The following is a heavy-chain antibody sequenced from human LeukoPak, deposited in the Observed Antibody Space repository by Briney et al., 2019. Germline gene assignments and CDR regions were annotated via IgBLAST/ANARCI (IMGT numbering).Heavy chain of an antibody. CDR1: GFTFSTHA. CDR3: AREVRGHCYFDY. J-gene: IGHJ4*02. Sequence: PGRSLRLSCAASGFTFSTHAMHWVRQAPGKGLEWVAVISYDGSNKYYVDSVKGRFTISRDNSKNTLYLHMSSLRAEDTAVYYCAREVRGHCYFDYWGQGTLVTVSS. CDR2: ISYDGSNK. V-gene: IGHV3-30*04.